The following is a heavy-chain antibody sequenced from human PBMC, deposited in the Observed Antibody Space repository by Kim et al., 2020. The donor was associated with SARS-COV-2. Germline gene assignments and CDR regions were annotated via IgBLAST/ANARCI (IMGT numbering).Heavy chain of an antibody. Sequence: GDSVKGRFTISRHNAKTSLYLQMNSLRAEDTAVYYCAREDAARLGYSDYWGPGTLVTVSS. J-gene: IGHJ4*02. V-gene: IGHV3-21*01. CDR3: AREDAARLGYSDY. D-gene: IGHD6-13*01.